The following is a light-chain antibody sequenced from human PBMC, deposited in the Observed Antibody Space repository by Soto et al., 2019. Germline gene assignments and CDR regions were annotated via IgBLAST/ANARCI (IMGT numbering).Light chain of an antibody. CDR3: QSYDSSVV. J-gene: IGLJ2*01. CDR2: GNS. Sequence: QSVLTQPPSVSGAPGQRVTISCTGSSSNIGAGYDVHWYQQLPGTAPKLLIYGNSNRPSGVPDRFSGSKSGTSASLAIPGLQAEDEADYYCQSYDSSVVFGGGTKLTVL. CDR1: SSNIGAGYD. V-gene: IGLV1-40*01.